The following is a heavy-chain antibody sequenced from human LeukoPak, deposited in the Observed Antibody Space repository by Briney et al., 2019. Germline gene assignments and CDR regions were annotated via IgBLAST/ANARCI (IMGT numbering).Heavy chain of an antibody. J-gene: IGHJ5*02. Sequence: GASVKFSCKASGYTFTSYYMHWVRQAPGQGLEWMGIINPSGGSTSYAQKFQGRVTMTRDTSTSTVYMELSSLRSEDTAVYYCAREPQRFLRFNWFDPWGQGTLVTVSS. D-gene: IGHD3-3*01. CDR3: AREPQRFLRFNWFDP. V-gene: IGHV1-46*01. CDR1: GYTFTSYY. CDR2: INPSGGST.